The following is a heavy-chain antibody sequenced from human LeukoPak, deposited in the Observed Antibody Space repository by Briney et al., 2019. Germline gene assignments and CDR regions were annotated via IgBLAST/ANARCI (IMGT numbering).Heavy chain of an antibody. D-gene: IGHD3-10*01. CDR2: IYHSGST. CDR3: ARDPVYYGSATYFDY. Sequence: SETLSLTCTVSGYSISSGYYWGWIRQPPGKGLEWIGSIYHSGSTYYNPSLKSRVTISVDTSKNQFSLKLSSVTAADTAVYYCARDPVYYGSATYFDYWGQGTLVTVSS. J-gene: IGHJ4*02. CDR1: GYSISSGYY. V-gene: IGHV4-38-2*02.